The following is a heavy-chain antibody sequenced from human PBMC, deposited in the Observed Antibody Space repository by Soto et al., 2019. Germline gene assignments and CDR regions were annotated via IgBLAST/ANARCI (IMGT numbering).Heavy chain of an antibody. CDR2: IYYSGST. D-gene: IGHD2-15*01. V-gene: IGHV4-59*01. CDR1: GGSISSYY. CDR3: ARSYRRYCSGGSCYSYYYYYMDV. J-gene: IGHJ6*03. Sequence: QVQLQESGPGLVKPSETLSLTCTVSGGSISSYYWSSIRQPPGKGLEWIGYIYYSGSTNYNPSLKSRVTISVDTSKNQFSLKLSSVTAADTAVYYCARSYRRYCSGGSCYSYYYYYMDVWGKGTTVTVSS.